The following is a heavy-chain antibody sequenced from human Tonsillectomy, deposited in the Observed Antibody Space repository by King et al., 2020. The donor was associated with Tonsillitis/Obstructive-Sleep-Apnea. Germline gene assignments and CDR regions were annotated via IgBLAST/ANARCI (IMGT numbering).Heavy chain of an antibody. V-gene: IGHV1-69*01. CDR2: IIHIFASA. CDR1: GGTFSTYA. Sequence: QLLQSGAEVKKPGSSAKVSCKASGGTFSTYAISWVRKAPGQGLEWMGEIIHIFASANYAQNFQGRVTITADESTSTAYMELSSLRSEDTAVYYCARSVPEGGYYYYYYMDVWGKGTTVTVSS. CDR3: ARSVPEGGYYYYYYMDV. D-gene: IGHD3-10*01. J-gene: IGHJ6*03.